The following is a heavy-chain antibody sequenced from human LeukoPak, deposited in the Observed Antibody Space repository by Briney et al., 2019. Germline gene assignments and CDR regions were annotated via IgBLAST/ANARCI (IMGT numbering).Heavy chain of an antibody. Sequence: PSETLSLTCTVSAYSISSGYYWGWIRQPPGKGLEWIGSIYHSGSTYYNPSLKGRVIISVDTSKNQFSLKLSSVTAADTAVYYCAREGLRYFDWSFSNFDFWGQGTLVTVSS. CDR1: AYSISSGYY. J-gene: IGHJ4*02. D-gene: IGHD3-9*01. V-gene: IGHV4-38-2*02. CDR2: IYHSGST. CDR3: AREGLRYFDWSFSNFDF.